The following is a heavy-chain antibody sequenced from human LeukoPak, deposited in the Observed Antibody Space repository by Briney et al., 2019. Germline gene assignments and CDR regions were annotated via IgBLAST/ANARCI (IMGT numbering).Heavy chain of an antibody. CDR2: ISTSSSNI. Sequence: GGSLRLSCAASGFTFSGYSMSWVRQAPGKGLEWVSDISTSSSNIYYVDSVKGRFTISRDNAKNSLYLQMSSLRVEDTAVYYCTRRPYSSSWYYFDYWGQGTLVTVSS. V-gene: IGHV3-48*04. D-gene: IGHD6-13*01. J-gene: IGHJ4*02. CDR3: TRRPYSSSWYYFDY. CDR1: GFTFSGYS.